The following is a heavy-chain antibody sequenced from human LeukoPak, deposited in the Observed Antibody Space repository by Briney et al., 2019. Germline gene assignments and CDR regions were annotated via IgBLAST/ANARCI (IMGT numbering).Heavy chain of an antibody. CDR3: ARGSYGYSSGWYNY. J-gene: IGHJ4*02. CDR1: GGSFSGYY. D-gene: IGHD6-19*01. V-gene: IGHV4-34*01. Sequence: ASGTLSLTCAVYGGSFSGYYWSLIRQPPGKGLEWIGEINHSGSTNYNPSLKSRVTISVDTSKNQFSLKLSSVTAADTAVYYCARGSYGYSSGWYNYWGQGTLVTVSS. CDR2: INHSGST.